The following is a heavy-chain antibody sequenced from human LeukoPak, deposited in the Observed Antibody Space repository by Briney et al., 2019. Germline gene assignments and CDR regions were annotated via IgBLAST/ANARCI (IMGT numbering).Heavy chain of an antibody. J-gene: IGHJ4*02. CDR3: AGSYLGGVTFDY. CDR2: IYYSGST. D-gene: IGHD3-16*01. Sequence: SETLSLTCTVSGGSISSSSYYWGWIRQPPGKGLEWIGSIYYSGSTYYNPSLKSRVTISVVTSKNQFSLKLSSVTAADTAVYYCAGSYLGGVTFDYWGRGTLVTVSS. CDR1: GGSISSSSYY. V-gene: IGHV4-39*07.